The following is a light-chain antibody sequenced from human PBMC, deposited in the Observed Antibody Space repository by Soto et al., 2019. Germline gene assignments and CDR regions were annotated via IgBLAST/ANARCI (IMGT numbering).Light chain of an antibody. CDR3: QQYSVYWT. CDR1: QSISSW. J-gene: IGKJ1*01. CDR2: DAS. Sequence: DVQMTQSPSTLSASVRDRVTIPFRASQSISSWLAWYQQKPGKAPKLLIYDASSLESGVPSRFSGSGSGTEFTLTINSLQPDDFATYYCQQYSVYWTFGQGTKVDIK. V-gene: IGKV1-5*01.